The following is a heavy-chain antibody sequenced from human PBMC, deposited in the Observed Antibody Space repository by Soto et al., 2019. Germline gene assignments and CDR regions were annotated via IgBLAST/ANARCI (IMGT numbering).Heavy chain of an antibody. J-gene: IGHJ6*02. V-gene: IGHV1-58*01. CDR3: AAVGTTVLGYYNGMDV. D-gene: IGHD1-7*01. Sequence: QMQLVQSGPEVKKPGTSVKVSCKASGFTFTRSAVQWVRQTRGQRLEWIGWIVVGSGNTIYAQKFQERVSIARDMSTSTAYMEVSSLRSEDTAVYYCAAVGTTVLGYYNGMDVWGQGTTVTVSS. CDR2: IVVGSGNT. CDR1: GFTFTRSA.